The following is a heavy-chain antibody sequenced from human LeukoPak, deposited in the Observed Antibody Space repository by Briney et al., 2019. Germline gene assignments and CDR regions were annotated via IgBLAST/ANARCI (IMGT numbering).Heavy chain of an antibody. CDR1: GYTFTSYA. CDR2: INTNTGNP. J-gene: IGHJ6*03. V-gene: IGHV7-4-1*02. Sequence: GASVKVSCKASGYTFTSYAMNWVRQAPGQGLEWMGWINTNTGNPTYAQGFTGRFVFSLDTSVSTAYLQISSLKAEDTAVYYCARGGLRLGELSLLGYYYYYMDVWGKGTTVTVSS. D-gene: IGHD3-16*02. CDR3: ARGGLRLGELSLLGYYYYYMDV.